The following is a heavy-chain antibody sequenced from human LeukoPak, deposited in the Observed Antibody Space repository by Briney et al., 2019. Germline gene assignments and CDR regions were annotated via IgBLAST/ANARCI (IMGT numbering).Heavy chain of an antibody. J-gene: IGHJ4*02. CDR3: ARDLGYYDSSGYPTHFVY. CDR1: GYTFTSYF. V-gene: IGHV1-46*01. D-gene: IGHD3-22*01. Sequence: ASVKVSCKASGYTFTSYFIRWVRHAPGQGLEWMGGINTASGSKSYTQKFRDRVTMSREKSTSTFNVELSSLRYEDTAVYCCARDLGYYDSSGYPTHFVYWGRGTLVTVCS. CDR2: INTASGSK.